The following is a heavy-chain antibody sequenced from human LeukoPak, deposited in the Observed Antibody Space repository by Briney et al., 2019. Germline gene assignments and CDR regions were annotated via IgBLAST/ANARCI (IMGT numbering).Heavy chain of an antibody. CDR3: ARLAGIWFGEPDHDAFDI. Sequence: GGSLRLSCAASGFTLSSYSMNWVRQAPGKGLEWVSYISRSSGTIYYADSVRGRFTISRDNAKNSLYLQMNSLRAEDTAVYYCARLAGIWFGEPDHDAFDIWGQGTMVTVSS. CDR1: GFTLSSYS. J-gene: IGHJ3*02. V-gene: IGHV3-48*01. CDR2: ISRSSGTI. D-gene: IGHD3-10*01.